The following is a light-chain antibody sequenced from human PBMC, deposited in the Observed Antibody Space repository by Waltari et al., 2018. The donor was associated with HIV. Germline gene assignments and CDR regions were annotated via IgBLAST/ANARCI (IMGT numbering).Light chain of an antibody. CDR3: GTWDSSLSAV. J-gene: IGLJ3*02. CDR1: GSNIGGNE. V-gene: IGLV1-51*01. CDR2: DNN. Sequence: QSVLTQPPSVSAAPGQTVTISCSGRGSNIGGNEVSWYQQLPGTAPKLLIYDNNKRSSGIPDRFSGSKSGTSATLGITGLQTGDEADYYCGTWDSSLSAVFGGGTKVTV.